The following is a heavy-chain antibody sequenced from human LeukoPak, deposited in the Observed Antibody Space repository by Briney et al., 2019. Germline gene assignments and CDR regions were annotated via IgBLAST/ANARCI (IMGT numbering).Heavy chain of an antibody. CDR1: AFTFSDYS. D-gene: IGHD1-26*01. CDR3: ARDRLTSGSYFFDY. CDR2: ISGRSSTI. V-gene: IGHV3-48*01. Sequence: GGSLRLSCAASAFTFSDYSMNWVRQAPGKGLEWISYISGRSSTIYYADSVRGRFTISRDNAKNSTYLQMNSLRAEDTAVYYCARDRLTSGSYFFDYWGQGTLVTVSS. J-gene: IGHJ4*02.